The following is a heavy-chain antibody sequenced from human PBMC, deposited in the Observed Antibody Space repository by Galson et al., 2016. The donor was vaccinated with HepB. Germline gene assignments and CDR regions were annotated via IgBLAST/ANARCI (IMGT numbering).Heavy chain of an antibody. CDR1: GFSLSPSGLG. CDR3: AHSNGYSSGWYEGYFDY. Sequence: PALVKPTQTLTLTCTFSGFSLSPSGLGVGWIRQPPGKALEWLALIYWDDDQRYSPSLKSRLTITKDTSKNQVVLTMTNMDPVDTATYYCAHSNGYSSGWYEGYFDYWGQGTLVTVSS. V-gene: IGHV2-5*02. CDR2: IYWDDDQ. D-gene: IGHD6-19*01. J-gene: IGHJ4*02.